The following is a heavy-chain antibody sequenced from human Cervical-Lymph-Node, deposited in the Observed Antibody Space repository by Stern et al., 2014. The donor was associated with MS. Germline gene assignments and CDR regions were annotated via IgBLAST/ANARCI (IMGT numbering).Heavy chain of an antibody. CDR3: ARDYGDYRFDY. CDR2: TYISGPT. V-gene: IGHV4-4*07. J-gene: IGHJ4*02. D-gene: IGHD4-17*01. Sequence: QVQLQESGPGLVKPSETLSLTCAVSGVSISTYFWTWLRQPAGKGLEWIGRTYISGPTNRNPSLESRVTMSLDTSKNQLSLTMTSLTAADTGVYYCARDYGDYRFDYWGQGTQVIVSS. CDR1: GVSISTYF.